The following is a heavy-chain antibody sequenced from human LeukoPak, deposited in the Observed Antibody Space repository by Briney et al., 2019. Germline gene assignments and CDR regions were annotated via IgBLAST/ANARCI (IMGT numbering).Heavy chain of an antibody. CDR2: IYENGGTT. CDR3: AKQLGYCSDGSCYFPY. CDR1: GFTFRSHA. J-gene: IGHJ4*02. V-gene: IGHV3-23*01. D-gene: IGHD2-15*01. Sequence: GGSLRLSCVGSGFTFRSHAMSWVRQAPEKGLEFVSGIYENGGTTYYADSVKGRFSISRDNSKNTLYLQMDSLRGEDTAVYYCAKQLGYCSDGSCYFPYWGQGTLVTVSS.